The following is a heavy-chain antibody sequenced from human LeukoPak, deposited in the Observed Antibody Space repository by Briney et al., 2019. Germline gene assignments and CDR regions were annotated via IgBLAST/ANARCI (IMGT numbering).Heavy chain of an antibody. J-gene: IGHJ6*03. Sequence: ASVKVSCKASGYTFTTYYMHWVRQAPGQGLEWMGIIDPSGGSTSYAQKFQGRVTVTRDMSTSTVYMELSSLRSEDTAVYYCARGGGRSTEGGVWFYYYYMDVWGKGTTVTVSS. V-gene: IGHV1-46*01. CDR2: IDPSGGST. CDR3: ARGGGRSTEGGVWFYYYYMDV. D-gene: IGHD3-16*01. CDR1: GYTFTTYY.